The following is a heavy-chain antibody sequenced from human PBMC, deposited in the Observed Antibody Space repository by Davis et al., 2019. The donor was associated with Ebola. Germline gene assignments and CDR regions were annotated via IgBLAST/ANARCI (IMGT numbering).Heavy chain of an antibody. CDR1: GYTFTAYH. J-gene: IGHJ4*02. D-gene: IGHD2-2*01. CDR2: MNPHSGDT. CDR3: ARLCSSSCPDDY. V-gene: IGHV1-2*06. Sequence: ASVKVPCKASGYTFTAYHMHWVRQARGQGLEWMGRMNPHSGDTNYAQNFQGRVTMTRDTSINTAYMELGRLRYDDTAVYYCARLCSSSCPDDYWGQGSLVTVSS.